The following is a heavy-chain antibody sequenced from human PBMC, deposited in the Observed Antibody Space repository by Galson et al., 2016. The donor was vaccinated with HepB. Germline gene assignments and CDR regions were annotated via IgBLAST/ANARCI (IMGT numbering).Heavy chain of an antibody. CDR1: GFTFSDYY. D-gene: IGHD6-13*01. V-gene: IGHV3-11*04. CDR3: PSDGRAATGIDY. Sequence: SLRLSCAASGFTFSDYYMSWTRQAPGKGLEWVSYISSSSTTILYAESVKGRFTVSRDNAKSTLYLQMNSLRAEDTAIYYCPSDGRAATGIDYWGQGTLVTVSS. J-gene: IGHJ4*02. CDR2: ISSSSTTI.